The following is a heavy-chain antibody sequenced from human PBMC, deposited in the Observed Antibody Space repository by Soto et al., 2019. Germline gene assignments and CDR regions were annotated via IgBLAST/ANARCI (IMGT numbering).Heavy chain of an antibody. V-gene: IGHV4-30-4*01. CDR1: GGSISSGYYY. Sequence: SETLSLTCTVSGGSISSGYYYWSWIRQPPGKGLEWIGYISYSGSTYYNPSLKSRVTISVDTSKNQFSLKLSSVTAADTAVYYCARGVTMVRGVIIPWFDPWGQGTLVTVSS. J-gene: IGHJ5*02. D-gene: IGHD3-10*01. CDR2: ISYSGST. CDR3: ARGVTMVRGVIIPWFDP.